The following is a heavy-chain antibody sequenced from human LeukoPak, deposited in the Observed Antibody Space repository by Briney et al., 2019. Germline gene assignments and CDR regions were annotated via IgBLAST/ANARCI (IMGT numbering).Heavy chain of an antibody. J-gene: IGHJ5*02. CDR2: ISSSSRYI. CDR1: GFTFRSYS. V-gene: IGHV3-21*04. CDR3: TKAASSSPGGFDP. Sequence: GGSLRLSCAASGFTFRSYSMNWVRQAPGKGLEWVSSISSSSRYIYYADSVKGRFTISRDNSKSSLYLQMNSLRAEDTALYYCTKAASSSPGGFDPWGQGTLVTVSS.